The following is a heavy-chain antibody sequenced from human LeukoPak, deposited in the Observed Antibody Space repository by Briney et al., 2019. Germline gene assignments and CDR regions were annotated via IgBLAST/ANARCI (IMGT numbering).Heavy chain of an antibody. J-gene: IGHJ4*02. CDR3: TRDLGSHPGF. Sequence: SETLPLNSVVFGDPMNNEWWSWVRQPPGKGLEWIGEIFHSGSTNYNPSLKSRVTMSVAKSTNQFSLTLTSVTAADTAVYYCTRDLGSHPGFWGQGTLVTVSS. CDR2: IFHSGST. CDR1: GDPMNNEW. V-gene: IGHV4-4*02. D-gene: IGHD6-13*01.